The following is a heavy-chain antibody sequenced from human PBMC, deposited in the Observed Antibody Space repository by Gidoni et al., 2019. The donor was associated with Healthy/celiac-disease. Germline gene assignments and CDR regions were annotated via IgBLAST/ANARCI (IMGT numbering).Heavy chain of an antibody. V-gene: IGHV3-7*01. CDR3: ARDGGYSGSYYDDAFDI. D-gene: IGHD1-26*01. CDR1: GFTFSSYW. Sequence: EVQLVESGGGLVQPGGSLRLSCAASGFTFSSYWMSWVRQAPGKGLEWVANIKQDGSEKYYVDSVKGRFTISRDNAKNSLYLQMNSLRAEDTAVYYCARDGGYSGSYYDDAFDIWGQGTMVTVSS. J-gene: IGHJ3*02. CDR2: IKQDGSEK.